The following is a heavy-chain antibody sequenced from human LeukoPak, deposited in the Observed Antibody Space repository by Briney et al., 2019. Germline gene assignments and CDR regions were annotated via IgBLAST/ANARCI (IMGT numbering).Heavy chain of an antibody. J-gene: IGHJ4*02. D-gene: IGHD5-12*01. V-gene: IGHV3-74*01. CDR3: AGAYSAYDPFDY. CDR2: LNAGGNSI. Sequence: GGPLRLSCAASGFTFSNYWMHWVRQAPGKGLVWVSRLNAGGNSITYADSVRGRFTISRDNAKNTVDLQMNSLRVEDTAIYFCAGAYSAYDPFDYWGQGILVTVSS. CDR1: GFTFSNYW.